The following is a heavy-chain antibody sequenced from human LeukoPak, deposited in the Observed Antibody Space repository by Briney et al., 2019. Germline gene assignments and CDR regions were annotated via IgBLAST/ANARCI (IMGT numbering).Heavy chain of an antibody. CDR1: GGTFSSYA. V-gene: IGHV1-69*13. J-gene: IGHJ4*02. Sequence: ASVKVSCKASGGTFSSYAISWVRQAPGQGLEWMGGIIPIFGTANYAQKFQGRVTITADESTSTAYMELSSLRSEDTAVYYCARERTHGSGYGFDYWGQGTLVTVSS. CDR3: ARERTHGSGYGFDY. CDR2: IIPIFGTA. D-gene: IGHD3-22*01.